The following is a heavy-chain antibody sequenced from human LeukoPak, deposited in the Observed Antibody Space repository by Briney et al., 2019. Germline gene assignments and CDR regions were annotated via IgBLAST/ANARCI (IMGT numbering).Heavy chain of an antibody. J-gene: IGHJ4*02. CDR3: ARVWFDGSGSYSLGDY. Sequence: SETLSLTCTVSGGSISSGGYYWSWIRQHPGKGLEWIGYIYYSGSTYHNPSLKSRVTISVDTSKNQFSLKLSSVTAADTAVYYCARVWFDGSGSYSLGDYWGQGTLVTVSS. CDR1: GGSISSGGYY. CDR2: IYYSGST. V-gene: IGHV4-31*03. D-gene: IGHD3-10*01.